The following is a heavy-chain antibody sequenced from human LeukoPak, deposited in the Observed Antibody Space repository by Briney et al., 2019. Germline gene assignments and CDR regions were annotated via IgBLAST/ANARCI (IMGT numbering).Heavy chain of an antibody. Sequence: PSETLSLTCAVYGGSFSDYYWSWIRQPPGKGLEWIGEINHSGATNHNPSLKSRVTISVDTSKNQFSLKLSSVTAADTAVYYCARGGYSYGYAYWGQGTLVTVSS. CDR3: ARGGYSYGYAY. J-gene: IGHJ4*02. CDR2: INHSGAT. V-gene: IGHV4-34*01. CDR1: GGSFSDYY. D-gene: IGHD5-18*01.